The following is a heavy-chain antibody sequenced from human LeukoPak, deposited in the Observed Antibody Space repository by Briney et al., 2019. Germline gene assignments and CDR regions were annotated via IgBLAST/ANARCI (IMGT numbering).Heavy chain of an antibody. Sequence: ASVKVSCKASGYTFTSYYMHWVRQAPGQGLECMGIINPSGGSTSYAQKFQGRVTMTRDTSTSTVYMELSSLRSEDTAVYYCARSRVEQWLDSDWGQGTLVTVSS. CDR1: GYTFTSYY. CDR3: ARSRVEQWLDSD. V-gene: IGHV1-46*01. D-gene: IGHD6-19*01. J-gene: IGHJ4*02. CDR2: INPSGGST.